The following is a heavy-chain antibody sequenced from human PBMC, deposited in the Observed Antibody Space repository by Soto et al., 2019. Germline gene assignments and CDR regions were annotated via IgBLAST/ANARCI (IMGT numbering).Heavy chain of an antibody. CDR2: IYYSGST. Sequence: QVQLQESGPGLVKPSQTLSLTCTVSGGSISSGGYYWSWIRQHPGKGLEWIGYIYYSGSTYYNPSLKSRVTISVGTSNQQCPRELGSVNAEDTAVYYCARVEITVTTGGYFDYWGQGTLVTVSS. J-gene: IGHJ4*02. CDR1: GGSISSGGYY. D-gene: IGHD4-17*01. CDR3: ARVEITVTTGGYFDY. V-gene: IGHV4-31*03.